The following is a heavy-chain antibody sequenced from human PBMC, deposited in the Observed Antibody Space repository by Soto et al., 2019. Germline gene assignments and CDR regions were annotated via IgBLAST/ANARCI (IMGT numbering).Heavy chain of an antibody. J-gene: IGHJ4*02. CDR2: IYHNGNT. D-gene: IGHD3-10*01. CDR3: ASEGSESYSFDH. Sequence: SETRSLTCNVSGGPISSGDYYWSWIRQHPGKGLEWIGYIYHNGNTHYNPSLKSRVTISLDTSKNQFPLNLSSVTAADTAVYYCASEGSESYSFDHWGQGALVTVSS. CDR1: GGPISSGDYY. V-gene: IGHV4-31*03.